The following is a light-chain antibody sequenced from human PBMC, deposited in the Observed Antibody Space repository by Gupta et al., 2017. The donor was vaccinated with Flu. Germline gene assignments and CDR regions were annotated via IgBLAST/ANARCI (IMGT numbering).Light chain of an antibody. J-gene: IGLJ3*02. CDR1: SSDIGGFDY. CDR3: NSFTSSTTPGV. CDR2: AVS. V-gene: IGLV2-14*01. Sequence: SSDIGGFDYVSWYQQHPGKAPKLMIYAVSRRPSGVSNRFSGSKSGNTASLTSSGLQAEDEAHYFCNSFTSSTTPGVFGGGTKLTVL.